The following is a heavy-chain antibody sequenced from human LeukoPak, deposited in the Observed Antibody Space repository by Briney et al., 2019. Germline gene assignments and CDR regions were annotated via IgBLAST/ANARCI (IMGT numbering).Heavy chain of an antibody. CDR2: IYSGGNT. V-gene: IGHV3-66*01. CDR1: GFTVSYNC. CDR3: ARERGPLAARPGVFDY. D-gene: IGHD6-6*01. J-gene: IGHJ4*02. Sequence: GRSLRLSGAASGFTVSYNCMSWVRQAPGKGLDLVSVIYSGGNTYYADSVKGRFTISRDNSKNTLYLQMNSLRAEDTAVYYCARERGPLAARPGVFDYWGQGTLVTVSS.